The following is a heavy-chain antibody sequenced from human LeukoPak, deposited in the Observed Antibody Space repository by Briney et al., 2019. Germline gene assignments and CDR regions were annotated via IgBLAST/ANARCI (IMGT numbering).Heavy chain of an antibody. J-gene: IGHJ4*02. Sequence: GGSLRLSCAASGFTFSSYGMHWVRQAPGKGLEWVAFIRYDGSNKYYADSVKGRFTISRDNSKNTLYLQMNSLRAEDTAVYYCAKDKGAYYYVTDEYYFDYWGQGTLVTVSS. D-gene: IGHD3-10*02. CDR2: IRYDGSNK. CDR3: AKDKGAYYYVTDEYYFDY. CDR1: GFTFSSYG. V-gene: IGHV3-30*02.